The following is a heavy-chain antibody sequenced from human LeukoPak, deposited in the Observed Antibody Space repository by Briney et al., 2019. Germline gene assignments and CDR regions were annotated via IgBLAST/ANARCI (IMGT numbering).Heavy chain of an antibody. V-gene: IGHV4-34*01. D-gene: IGHD6-19*01. J-gene: IGHJ4*02. Sequence: SDTLSLTCAVYGGSFSGYFWSWIRRPPGTGLEWTGEINHYGNTNYNPSIKSRVTISVDTSKNQFSLKLSSVTAADTAVYYCARGQYKSGWYYEYWGQGTLVTVS. CDR3: ARGQYKSGWYYEY. CDR1: GGSFSGYF. CDR2: INHYGNT.